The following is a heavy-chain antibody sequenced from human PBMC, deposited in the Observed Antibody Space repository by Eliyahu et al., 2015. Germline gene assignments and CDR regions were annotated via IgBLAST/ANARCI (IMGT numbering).Heavy chain of an antibody. CDR3: ARGLLTGDPTYYLDS. CDR2: IIVMNGVT. V-gene: IGHV1-69*02. Sequence: QVQLVQSGAEVKKPGSSVKVSCKPSGGSFHSYTITWVRQAPGQGLEWMGRIIVMNGVTNYAQKFQGRVSMSADQSTNTAYMDLNSLRSDDTALYFCARGLLTGDPTYYLDSWGQGTLVTVSS. CDR1: GGSFHSYT. D-gene: IGHD7-27*01. J-gene: IGHJ4*02.